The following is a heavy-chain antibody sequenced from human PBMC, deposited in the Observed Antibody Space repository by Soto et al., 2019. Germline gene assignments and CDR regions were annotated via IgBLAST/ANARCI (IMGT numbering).Heavy chain of an antibody. D-gene: IGHD1-7*01. CDR2: INPNSGGT. CDR1: GYTFTGYY. CDR3: ARDRTGTKPYYIDY. J-gene: IGHJ4*02. Sequence: ASVKVSCKASGYTFTGYYMHWVRQAPGQGLEWMGWINPNSGGTNYAQKFQGWVTMTRDTSISTAYMELSRLRSDDTAVYYCARDRTGTKPYYIDYWGQGTLVTVSS. V-gene: IGHV1-2*04.